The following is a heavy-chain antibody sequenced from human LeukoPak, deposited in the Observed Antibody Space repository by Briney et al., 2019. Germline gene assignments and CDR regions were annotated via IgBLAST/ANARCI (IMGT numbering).Heavy chain of an antibody. J-gene: IGHJ4*02. CDR3: NRGSWFGELLSGDY. V-gene: IGHV3-15*01. CDR1: GFTFSNAW. CDR2: IKSKTDGGTT. D-gene: IGHD3-10*01. Sequence: PGGSLRLSCAASGFTFSNAWMSWVRQAPGKGREWVGRIKSKTDGGTTDYAAPVKGRFTISRDGSKNPLHLQINKPKTGDTAGYFFNRGSWFGELLSGDYWGQGTLVTVSS.